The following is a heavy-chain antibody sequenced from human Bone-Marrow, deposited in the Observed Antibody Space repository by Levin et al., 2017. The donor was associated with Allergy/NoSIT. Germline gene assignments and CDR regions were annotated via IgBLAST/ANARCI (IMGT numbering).Heavy chain of an antibody. CDR1: GFTFSGYG. CDR2: ISEDASET. Sequence: PGGSLRLSCAASGFTFSGYGMHWVRQAPGKGLEWVAVISEDASETYYAESVKGRFTVSRDNSKKTLYLQMNSLRPEDTAVYYCARDDSNSWYGDFIYWGQGALVTVSS. CDR3: ARDDSNSWYGDFIY. D-gene: IGHD2-2*01. V-gene: IGHV3-30*03. J-gene: IGHJ4*02.